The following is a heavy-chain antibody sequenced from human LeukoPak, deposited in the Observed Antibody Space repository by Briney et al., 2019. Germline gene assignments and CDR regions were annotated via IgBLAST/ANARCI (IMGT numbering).Heavy chain of an antibody. CDR1: GYKFTSYW. CDR3: ARRSTTVTLCDAFDI. Sequence: GESLKISCKGSGYKFTSYWISWVRQMPGEGLEWMGIIYPGDSDTMYSPSFQGQVTISADKSISTAYLQWSSLKASDTAMYYCARRSTTVTLCDAFDIWGQGTMVTVSS. D-gene: IGHD4-17*01. V-gene: IGHV5-51*01. CDR2: IYPGDSDT. J-gene: IGHJ3*02.